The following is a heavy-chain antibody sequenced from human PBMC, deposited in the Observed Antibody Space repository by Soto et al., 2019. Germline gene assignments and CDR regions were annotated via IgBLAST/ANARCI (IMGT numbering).Heavy chain of an antibody. CDR3: ARIKWGLDYYSGMDV. CDR2: INPKTAAT. D-gene: IGHD1-26*01. J-gene: IGHJ6*02. Sequence: QVQLVQSGAEVRKSGASVKVSCKASGYTFSDYFIQWLRQAPGQGLEWVAWINPKTAATNYAKKFQDRVNVTSDTSLSHAYPEPTRPRPYDTALYYCARIKWGLDYYSGMDVWGQGTAVSVTS. V-gene: IGHV1-2*02. CDR1: GYTFSDYF.